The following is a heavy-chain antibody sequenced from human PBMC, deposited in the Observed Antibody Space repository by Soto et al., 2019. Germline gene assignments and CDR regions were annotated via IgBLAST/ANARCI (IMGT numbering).Heavy chain of an antibody. CDR1: GFTFSSYS. J-gene: IGHJ6*03. D-gene: IGHD2-2*01. Sequence: PGGSLRLSCAASGFTFSSYSMNWVRQAPGKGLEWVSSISSSSSYIYYADSVKGRFTISRDNAKNSLYLQMNSLRAEDTAVYYCARDSVVVVPAAMLGKDYYYYYYMDFWAKGTTVTVS. V-gene: IGHV3-21*01. CDR3: ARDSVVVVPAAMLGKDYYYYYYMDF. CDR2: ISSSSSYI.